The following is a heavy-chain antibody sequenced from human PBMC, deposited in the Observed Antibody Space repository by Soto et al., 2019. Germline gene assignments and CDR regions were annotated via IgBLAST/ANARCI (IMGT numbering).Heavy chain of an antibody. V-gene: IGHV1-69*11. D-gene: IGHD3-3*01. CDR2: IIPRLGTP. J-gene: IGHJ4*02. CDR1: GGAFRNYA. CDR3: ARPVTYYDVLSGYPPFDF. Sequence: QVQLVQSGAEVKKPGSSVWVSCKASGGAFRNYAISWVRQAPGKGPELMGTIIPRLGTPIYARKFQGRVTITADEFTNTVYMDLNSLGAEDSAIYYCARPVTYYDVLSGYPPFDFWGQGTLVTVSS.